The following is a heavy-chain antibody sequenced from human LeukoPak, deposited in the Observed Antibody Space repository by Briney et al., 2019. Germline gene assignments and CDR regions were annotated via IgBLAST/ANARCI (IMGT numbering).Heavy chain of an antibody. J-gene: IGHJ6*02. V-gene: IGHV3-53*01. CDR2: LYRDGSA. Sequence: GGSLRLSCAASGFTVGNNHMSWLRQAPGKGLEWVSVLYRDGSAYYANSVKGRFTFSRDNSKNTLYLQMNSLRAEDTAVYYCARDEHLRVGGDGHYYGMDVWGQGTTVTVSS. CDR1: GFTVGNNH. D-gene: IGHD2-21*02. CDR3: ARDEHLRVGGDGHYYGMDV.